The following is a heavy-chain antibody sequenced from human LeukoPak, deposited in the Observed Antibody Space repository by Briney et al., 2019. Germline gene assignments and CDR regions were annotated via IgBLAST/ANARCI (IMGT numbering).Heavy chain of an antibody. CDR2: IYNSGTT. V-gene: IGHV4-31*03. J-gene: IGHJ4*02. CDR3: ARGASGEGY. D-gene: IGHD3-10*01. CDR1: GGSIRSGSHY. Sequence: SQTLSLTCTVSGGSIRSGSHYWSWTRQHPGKGLEWIGYIYNSGTTHYNPSLKSRITMSVDTSKNRFSLKLSSVTAADTAVYYCARGASGEGYWGQGTLVTVSS.